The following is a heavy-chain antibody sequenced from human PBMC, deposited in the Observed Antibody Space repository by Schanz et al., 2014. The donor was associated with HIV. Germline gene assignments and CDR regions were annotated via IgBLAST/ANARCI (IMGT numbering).Heavy chain of an antibody. CDR2: ISWNSGSI. CDR3: AREVVVGGKSYFDN. Sequence: VQLVESGGGVVQPGRSLRLSCAASGFTFDDYAMHWVRQAPGKGLEWVSGISWNSGSIGYADSVKGRFTISRDNAKNSLYLQMNSVTTEDTAVYYCAREVVVGGKSYFDNWGQGTLVTVSS. V-gene: IGHV3-9*01. J-gene: IGHJ4*02. CDR1: GFTFDDYA. D-gene: IGHD3-22*01.